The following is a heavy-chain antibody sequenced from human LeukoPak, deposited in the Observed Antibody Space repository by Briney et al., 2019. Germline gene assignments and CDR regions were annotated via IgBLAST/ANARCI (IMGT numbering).Heavy chain of an antibody. D-gene: IGHD6-6*01. J-gene: IGHJ4*02. Sequence: GGSLRLSCAASGFTFRSYGMHWVRQAPGKGLEWVAFIRYDGSNKYYADSVKGRFTISRDNSKNTLYLQMNSLRAEDTAVYYCAKEDSSSSDYWGQGTLVTVSS. CDR1: GFTFRSYG. V-gene: IGHV3-30*02. CDR2: IRYDGSNK. CDR3: AKEDSSSSDY.